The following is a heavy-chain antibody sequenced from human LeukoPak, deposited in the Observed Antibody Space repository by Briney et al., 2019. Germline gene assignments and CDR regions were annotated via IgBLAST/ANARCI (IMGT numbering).Heavy chain of an antibody. D-gene: IGHD4-11*01. CDR1: GFTFFNYW. V-gene: IGHV3-7*01. Sequence: GGSLRLSCAASGFTFFNYWMNWVRQAPGKGLEWVANIKQDESERYYVDSVKGRFTISRDNAKKSLYLQMNSLRAEDTAVYYCARGGPTDAFDIWGQGTKVTVSS. CDR2: IKQDESER. J-gene: IGHJ3*02. CDR3: ARGGPTDAFDI.